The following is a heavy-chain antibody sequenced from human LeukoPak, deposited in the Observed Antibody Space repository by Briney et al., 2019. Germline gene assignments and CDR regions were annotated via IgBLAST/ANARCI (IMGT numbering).Heavy chain of an antibody. CDR2: IIPIFGTA. Sequence: TVKVSCKASGGXFSSYAISWVRQAPGQGLEWMGGIIPIFGTANYAQKFQGRVTITADESTSTAYMELSSLRSEDTAVYYCAREGYYDSSGPPLGWYFDLWGRGTLVTVSS. CDR1: GGXFSSYA. J-gene: IGHJ2*01. V-gene: IGHV1-69*13. D-gene: IGHD3-22*01. CDR3: AREGYYDSSGPPLGWYFDL.